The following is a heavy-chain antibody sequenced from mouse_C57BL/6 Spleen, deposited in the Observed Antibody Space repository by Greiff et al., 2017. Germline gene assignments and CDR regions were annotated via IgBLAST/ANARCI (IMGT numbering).Heavy chain of an antibody. D-gene: IGHD1-1*01. Sequence: VKLQQPGAELVKPGASVKLSCKASGYTFTSYWMHWVKQRPGQGLEWIGMIHPNSGSTNYNEKFKSKATLTVDKSSSTAYMQLSSLTSEDSAVYYCARVSITTVVGAMDYWGQGTSVTVSS. CDR1: GYTFTSYW. V-gene: IGHV1-64*01. CDR2: IHPNSGST. J-gene: IGHJ4*01. CDR3: ARVSITTVVGAMDY.